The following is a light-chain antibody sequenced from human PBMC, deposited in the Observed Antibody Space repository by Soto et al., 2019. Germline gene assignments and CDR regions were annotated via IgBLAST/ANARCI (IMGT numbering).Light chain of an antibody. Sequence: DIQMTQSASTLSASVGDRVTITCRASQSISSWLAWYQQKPGKAPKLLIYDASSLESGVPSRFSGSGSGTEFTLTISSLQPDDFATYYCQQYRGLTFGGGTKVEIK. J-gene: IGKJ4*01. CDR3: QQYRGLT. CDR1: QSISSW. V-gene: IGKV1-5*01. CDR2: DAS.